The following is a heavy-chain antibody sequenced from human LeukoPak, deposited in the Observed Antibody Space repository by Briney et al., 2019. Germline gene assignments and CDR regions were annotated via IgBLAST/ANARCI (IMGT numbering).Heavy chain of an antibody. D-gene: IGHD2-15*01. CDR2: IYNSGNT. V-gene: IGHV4-59*01. CDR3: ARARYFDC. CDR1: GGSISTYY. J-gene: IGHJ4*02. Sequence: PSETLSLTCTVSGGSISTYYWSWIRQPPGKGLEWIGFIYNSGNTNYNPSLKSRVTISVDTSKNQFSLKLSSVTAADTAVYYCARARYFDCWGQGTLVTVSS.